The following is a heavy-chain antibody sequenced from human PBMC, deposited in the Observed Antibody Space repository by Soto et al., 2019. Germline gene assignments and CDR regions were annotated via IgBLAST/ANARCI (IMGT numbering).Heavy chain of an antibody. D-gene: IGHD3-9*01. Sequence: PWGSLRLSCAASGFTVNSNYMSWVRQAPGKGLEWVSVIYSDGSTYYADSVKGRFIISRDNSNNTLYFQMNSLRAEDTAVYYCATLTKYDILTGFYPCWGQGTLVTV. CDR2: IYSDGST. CDR3: ATLTKYDILTGFYPC. J-gene: IGHJ4*02. CDR1: GFTVNSNY. V-gene: IGHV3-66*01.